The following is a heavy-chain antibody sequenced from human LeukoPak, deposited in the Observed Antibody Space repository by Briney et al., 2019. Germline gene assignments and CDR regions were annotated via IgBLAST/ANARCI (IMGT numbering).Heavy chain of an antibody. CDR3: GREHALEHGYFDY. CDR2: ISYDGSNK. J-gene: IGHJ4*02. D-gene: IGHD3-3*01. Sequence: GGSLRLSWAASGFPFSSYAMRWVRQAPGKGLEWVAVISYDGSNKYYADSVKGRFTISRDNSKNTLYLQMNSLRAEDTAVYYCGREHALEHGYFDYWGQGTLVTVSS. CDR1: GFPFSSYA. V-gene: IGHV3-30-3*01.